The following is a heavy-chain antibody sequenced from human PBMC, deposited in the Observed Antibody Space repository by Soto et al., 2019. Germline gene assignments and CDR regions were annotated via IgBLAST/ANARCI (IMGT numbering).Heavy chain of an antibody. CDR2: IFPGDSDT. CDR3: VRPNFGALTHFDF. CDR1: GYTSTNYW. J-gene: IGHJ4*02. Sequence: GESLKISCKAIGYTSTNYWIGWVRQTPGKGLEWMWIIFPGDSDTRYNPSFEGQVTVSADESISTAYLQWNTLKASDTAMYYCVRPNFGALTHFDFWGQGTLVTVSS. D-gene: IGHD3-16*01. V-gene: IGHV5-51*01.